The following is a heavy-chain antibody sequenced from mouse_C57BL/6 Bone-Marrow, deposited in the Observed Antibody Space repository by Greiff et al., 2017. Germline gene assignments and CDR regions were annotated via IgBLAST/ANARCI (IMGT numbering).Heavy chain of an antibody. CDR3: ARSGNWDPFAY. Sequence: QVQLQQPGAELVKPGASVKLSCKASGYTFTSYWMHWVKQRPGRGLEWIGRIYPNCGGTKYNEKFKSKATLTVDKPSSTAYMPLSSLTSEDSAVYYCARSGNWDPFAYWGQGTLVTVSA. D-gene: IGHD4-1*01. V-gene: IGHV1-72*01. J-gene: IGHJ3*01. CDR2: IYPNCGGT. CDR1: GYTFTSYW.